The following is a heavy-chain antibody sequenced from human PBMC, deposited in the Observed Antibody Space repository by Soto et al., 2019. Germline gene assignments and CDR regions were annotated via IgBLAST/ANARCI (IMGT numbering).Heavy chain of an antibody. D-gene: IGHD2-2*01. CDR1: GGSISSGGYY. V-gene: IGHV4-31*03. J-gene: IGHJ5*02. CDR3: ARCSLVVVPAPGFDP. Sequence: SETLSLTCTVSGGSISSGGYYWSWIRQHPGKGLEWIGYIYYSGTTYYNPSLKSRVTISVDTSRNQFSLKLSSVSAADTALYYCARCSLVVVPAPGFDPWGRGTLVTVSS. CDR2: IYYSGTT.